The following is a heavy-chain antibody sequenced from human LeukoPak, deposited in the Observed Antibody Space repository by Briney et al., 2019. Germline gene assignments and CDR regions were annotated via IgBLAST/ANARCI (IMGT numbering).Heavy chain of an antibody. D-gene: IGHD3-9*01. CDR2: IRYDGSHQ. CDR3: ARGGSYYDILTGNYYYYYMDV. Sequence: GGSLRLSCAASGFRFSYSGMHWVRQTPAKGLEWVAFIRYDGSHQYYADSVKGQFTISRDVAKNSLYLQMNSLRAEDTAVYYCARGGSYYDILTGNYYYYYMDVWGKGTTVTVSS. J-gene: IGHJ6*03. V-gene: IGHV3-30*02. CDR1: GFRFSYSG.